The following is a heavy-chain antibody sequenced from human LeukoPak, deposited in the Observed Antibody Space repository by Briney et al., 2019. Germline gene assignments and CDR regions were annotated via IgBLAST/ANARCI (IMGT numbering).Heavy chain of an antibody. CDR3: AKPISGGLAVTADWFAP. CDR2: INANSRTR. V-gene: IGHV3-23*01. CDR1: GFAFSFFA. D-gene: IGHD6-19*01. J-gene: IGHJ5*01. Sequence: GGSLRLSCEASGFAFSFFAMSWLRQAPGKGLEWVSTINANSRTRSYAASVRGRFTISRDNSKNTLYLQLNTLRADDTAVYYCAKPISGGLAVTADWFAPWGQGTLVTVSS.